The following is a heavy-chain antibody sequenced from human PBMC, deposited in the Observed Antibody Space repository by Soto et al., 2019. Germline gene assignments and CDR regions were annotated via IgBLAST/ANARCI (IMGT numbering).Heavy chain of an antibody. Sequence: LRLSCAASGLTVSDYFMSWMRQAPGKGLEWLSYMSSGGSPVYYADSVKGRFTISRENAKNSLFLQMNSPRAEDTAVYYCARYSSSFAFDVWGQGTMVTVSS. J-gene: IGHJ3*01. CDR1: GLTVSDYF. CDR3: ARYSSSFAFDV. CDR2: MSSGGSPV. D-gene: IGHD6-6*01. V-gene: IGHV3-11*01.